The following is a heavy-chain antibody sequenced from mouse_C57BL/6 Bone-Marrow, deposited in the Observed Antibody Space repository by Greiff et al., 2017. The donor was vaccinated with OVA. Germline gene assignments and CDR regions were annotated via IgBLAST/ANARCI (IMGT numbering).Heavy chain of an antibody. D-gene: IGHD4-1*01. CDR2: IDPSDSYT. Sequence: QVQLQQPGAELVMPGASVKLSCKASGYTFTSYWMHWVKQRPGQGLEWIGEIDPSDSYTNYNQKFKGKSTLTVDKSSSTAYMQLSSLTSEDSAVYYCARSGDWFAYWGQGTLVTVSA. J-gene: IGHJ3*01. V-gene: IGHV1-69*01. CDR1: GYTFTSYW. CDR3: ARSGDWFAY.